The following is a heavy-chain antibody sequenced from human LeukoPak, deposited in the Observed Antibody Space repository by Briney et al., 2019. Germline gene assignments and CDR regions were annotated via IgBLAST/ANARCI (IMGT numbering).Heavy chain of an antibody. J-gene: IGHJ3*02. V-gene: IGHV3-23*01. CDR1: GFTFSSHA. D-gene: IGHD3-16*01. CDR2: ITGSGGTT. Sequence: GGSLRLSCAASGFTFSSHAMSWVRQAPGKGLEWVSTITGSGGTTKYADSVKGRFTLSRDNSQNTLYLQMNSLRAADTAVYYCARPGGYAFDMWGQGTMVTVSS. CDR3: ARPGGYAFDM.